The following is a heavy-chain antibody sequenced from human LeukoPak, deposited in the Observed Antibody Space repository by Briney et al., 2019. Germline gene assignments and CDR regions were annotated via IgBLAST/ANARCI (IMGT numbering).Heavy chain of an antibody. V-gene: IGHV3-30*02. CDR2: IRYDGSNK. D-gene: IGHD2-15*01. CDR3: AKGRGYCTGGSCYSDY. CDR1: GFTFSSYG. J-gene: IGHJ4*02. Sequence: GGSLRLSCAASGFTFSSYGMHWVRQAPGKGLEWVAFIRYDGSNKYYADSVKGRFTISRDNSKNTPYLQMNSLRVEDTAIYYCAKGRGYCTGGSCYSDYWGQGTLVTVSS.